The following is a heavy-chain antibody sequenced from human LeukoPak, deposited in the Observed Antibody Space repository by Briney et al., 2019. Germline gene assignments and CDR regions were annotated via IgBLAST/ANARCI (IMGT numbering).Heavy chain of an antibody. CDR1: GYTFTSYG. Sequence: ASVKVSCKASGYTFTSYGISWVRQAPGQGLEWMGWISAYNGNTNHAQKLQGRVTMTTDTSTSTAYMELRSLRSDDTAVYYCAREKMVRGVKDLDYWGQGTLVTVSS. D-gene: IGHD3-10*01. J-gene: IGHJ4*02. CDR2: ISAYNGNT. V-gene: IGHV1-18*04. CDR3: AREKMVRGVKDLDY.